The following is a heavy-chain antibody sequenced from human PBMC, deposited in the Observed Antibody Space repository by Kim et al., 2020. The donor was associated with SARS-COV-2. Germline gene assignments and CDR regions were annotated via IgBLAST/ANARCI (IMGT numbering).Heavy chain of an antibody. CDR3: ARNEDTVLWFGELMYGYFDL. CDR1: EFTFSNYG. J-gene: IGHJ2*01. Sequence: GGSLRLSCVASEFTFSNYGMHWVRQAPGKGLEWVAVISYDGSNKYYTDSVKGRFTISRDNSKNTLYLQMNGLRAEDTAVYYCARNEDTVLWFGELMYGYFDLWGRGTLVTVSS. V-gene: IGHV3-33*05. D-gene: IGHD3-10*01. CDR2: ISYDGSNK.